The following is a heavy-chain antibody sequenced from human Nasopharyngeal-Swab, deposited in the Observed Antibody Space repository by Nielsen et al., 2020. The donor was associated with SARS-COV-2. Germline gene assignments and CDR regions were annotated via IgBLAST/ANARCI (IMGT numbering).Heavy chain of an antibody. CDR1: GGSISSGSYY. V-gene: IGHV4-61*02. J-gene: IGHJ4*02. Sequence: SETLSLTCTVSGGSISSGSYYWSWIRQPAGKGLEWIGRIYTSGSTNYNPSLKSRVTISVDTSKNQFSLKLGSVTAADTAVYYCARSGGGYFDYWGQGTLVTVSS. CDR2: IYTSGST. D-gene: IGHD3-16*01. CDR3: ARSGGGYFDY.